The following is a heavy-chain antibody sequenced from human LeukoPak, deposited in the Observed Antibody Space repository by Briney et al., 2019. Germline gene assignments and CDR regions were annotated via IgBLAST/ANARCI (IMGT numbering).Heavy chain of an antibody. D-gene: IGHD3-16*02. J-gene: IGHJ5*02. CDR1: GGSISGYY. V-gene: IGHV4-59*01. CDR2: IYYSGST. Sequence: SETLSLTCTVSGGSISGYYWSWIRQPPGKGLEWIGYIYYSGSTNYNPSLKSRVTISVDTSKNQFSLKLSSVTAADTAVYYCARSSLADYVWGSYRFNWFDPWGQGTLVTVSS. CDR3: ARSSLADYVWGSYRFNWFDP.